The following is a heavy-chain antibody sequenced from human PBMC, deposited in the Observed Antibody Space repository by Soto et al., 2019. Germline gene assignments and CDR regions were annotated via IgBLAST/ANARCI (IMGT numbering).Heavy chain of an antibody. V-gene: IGHV1-18*04. CDR3: ARERGPTTVASNANWRRRWFDP. D-gene: IGHD4-17*01. J-gene: IGHJ5*02. Sequence: QVQLVQSGAEVKKPGASVKVSCKASGYTFTSYGISWVRQAPGQGLEWMGWISAYNGNTNYAQKLQGRVTMTTDTSTSTAYMELRSLRAEDTAVYYCARERGPTTVASNANWRRRWFDPWGQGTLVTVSS. CDR1: GYTFTSYG. CDR2: ISAYNGNT.